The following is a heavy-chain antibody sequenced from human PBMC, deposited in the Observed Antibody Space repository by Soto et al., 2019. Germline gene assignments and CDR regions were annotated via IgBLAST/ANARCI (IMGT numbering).Heavy chain of an antibody. Sequence: PSETLSLTCTVSGGSIRSYYWTWIRQPPGKGLEWIGYINYSGSTNYNPSLKSRVTISVDTSKNQFSLKLSSVTAADTAVYYCARVWGGAFDIWGQGTMVTVSS. V-gene: IGHV4-59*01. CDR3: ARVWGGAFDI. D-gene: IGHD3-10*01. J-gene: IGHJ3*02. CDR1: GGSIRSYY. CDR2: INYSGST.